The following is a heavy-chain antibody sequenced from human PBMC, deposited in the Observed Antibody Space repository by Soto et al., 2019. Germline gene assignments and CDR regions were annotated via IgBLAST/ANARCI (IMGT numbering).Heavy chain of an antibody. CDR2: IRSKAYGGTT. CDR1: GFTFGDYA. D-gene: IGHD3-22*01. J-gene: IGHJ5*02. CDR3: STNYYDSSGYDNWFDP. Sequence: EVQLVESGGGLVKPGRSLRLSCTASGFTFGDYAMSWLRQAPGKRLEWVGFIRSKAYGGTTHYAASVKGRFTISRDDSKSIAYLQLNSLKTEDTAVYYCSTNYYDSSGYDNWFDPWGQGTLVPVSS. V-gene: IGHV3-49*05.